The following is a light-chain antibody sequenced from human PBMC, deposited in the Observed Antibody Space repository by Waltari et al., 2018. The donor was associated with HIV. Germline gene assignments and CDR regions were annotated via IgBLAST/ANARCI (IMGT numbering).Light chain of an antibody. V-gene: IGLV1-51*01. CDR1: SSNIGNNY. J-gene: IGLJ1*01. Sequence: QSVLTQPPSVSAAPGQTVTISCSGSSSNIGNNYVSWYQQVPGTAPHLLIYAKNKRPSGIPDRFSGSKAGTSATLGITGLQTGDEADYYGGTWDSSLSAYVFGTGTRVTVL. CDR3: GTWDSSLSAYV. CDR2: AKN.